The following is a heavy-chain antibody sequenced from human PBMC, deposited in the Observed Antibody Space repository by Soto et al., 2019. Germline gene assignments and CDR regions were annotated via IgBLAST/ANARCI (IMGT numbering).Heavy chain of an antibody. CDR2: IRYDGRT. CDR1: GGSINRGGYY. Sequence: QVQLQESGPGLVKPSQTLSLTCTVSGGSINRGGYYWSWIRHYPGKGLEWIGYIRYDGRTYYDLSLKSRIXXSXDXXKNEFALNLSSLPAADTDVYHCARSSHLGDLSLGYWGQGILVSVSS. J-gene: IGHJ4*02. D-gene: IGHD3-16*02. V-gene: IGHV4-31*03. CDR3: ARSSHLGDLSLGY.